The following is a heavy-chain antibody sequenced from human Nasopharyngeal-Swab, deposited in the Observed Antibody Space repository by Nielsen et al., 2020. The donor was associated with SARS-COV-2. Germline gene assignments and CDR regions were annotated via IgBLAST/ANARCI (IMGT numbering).Heavy chain of an antibody. CDR2: TYYRSKWYN. J-gene: IGHJ6*03. Sequence: SETLSLTCAISGDSVSSSSAAWSWIRQSPSRGLEWLGRTYYRSKWYNDYAVSVKSRITINPDTSKNQLSLHLNSVTPEDTAVYYCARARGAYGDYYYYYYTDVWGKGTTVTVSS. CDR3: ARARGAYGDYYYYYYTDV. CDR1: GDSVSSSSAA. V-gene: IGHV6-1*01. D-gene: IGHD4-17*01.